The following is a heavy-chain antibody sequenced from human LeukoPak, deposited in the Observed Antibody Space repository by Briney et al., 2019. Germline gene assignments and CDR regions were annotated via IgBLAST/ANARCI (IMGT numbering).Heavy chain of an antibody. CDR3: ARDIVATYYGTYYYYGMDV. J-gene: IGHJ6*02. Sequence: GGSLRLSCAASGFTFSSYAMHWVRQAPGKGLEWVAVISYDGSNKYCADSVKGRFTISRDNSKNTLYLQMNSLRAEDTAVYYCARDIVATYYGTYYYYGMDVWGQGTTVTVSS. CDR1: GFTFSSYA. V-gene: IGHV3-30*04. D-gene: IGHD5-12*01. CDR2: ISYDGSNK.